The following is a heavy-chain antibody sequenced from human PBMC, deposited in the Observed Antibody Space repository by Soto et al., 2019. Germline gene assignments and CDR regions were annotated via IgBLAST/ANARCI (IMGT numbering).Heavy chain of an antibody. CDR2: ISYDGSNK. Sequence: PGGSLRLSCAASGFTFSSYGMHWVRQAPGKGLEWVAVISYDGSNKYYADSVKGRFTISRDNSKNTLYLQMNSLRAEDTAVYYCAKDWIFDPWGQGTLVTVSS. J-gene: IGHJ5*02. CDR1: GFTFSSYG. D-gene: IGHD2-2*03. V-gene: IGHV3-30*18. CDR3: AKDWIFDP.